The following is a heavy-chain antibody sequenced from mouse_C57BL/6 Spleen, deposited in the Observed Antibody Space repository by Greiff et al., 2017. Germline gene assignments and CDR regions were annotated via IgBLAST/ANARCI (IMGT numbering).Heavy chain of an antibody. Sequence: EVQGVESGGGLVKPGGSLKLSCAASGFTFSDYGMHWVRQAPEKGLEWVAYISSGSSTIYYADTVKGRFTISRYNAKNSLFLQMTSLSSDDTAMYYSARNRVYYAMDYWGQGTSVTVSS. V-gene: IGHV5-17*01. J-gene: IGHJ4*01. CDR3: ARNRVYYAMDY. CDR1: GFTFSDYG. CDR2: ISSGSSTI.